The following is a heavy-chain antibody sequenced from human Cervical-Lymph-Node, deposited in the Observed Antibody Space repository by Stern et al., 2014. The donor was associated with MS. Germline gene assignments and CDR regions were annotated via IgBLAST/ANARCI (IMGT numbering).Heavy chain of an antibody. J-gene: IGHJ6*02. CDR3: ARGETPIPSYGMDV. D-gene: IGHD1-26*01. Sequence: VQLVESGAEVKKPGPSVKVSCKASGGSLSGYAISWVRQAPGQGLEWLGRIIPIFGTSNYAQKFQGRVTITADRSTNTAYMELSSLRTEDTAIYYCARGETPIPSYGMDVWGQGTTVTVSS. V-gene: IGHV1-69*06. CDR1: GGSLSGYA. CDR2: IIPIFGTS.